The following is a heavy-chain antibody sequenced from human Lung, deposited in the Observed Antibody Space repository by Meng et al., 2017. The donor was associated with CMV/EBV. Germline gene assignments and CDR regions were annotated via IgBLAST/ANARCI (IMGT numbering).Heavy chain of an antibody. CDR3: ARGNWNYDY. Sequence: SCTVSGGSISSYYWSWIRQPPGKGLEWIGYIYYSGSTNYNPSLKSRVTISVDTSKNQFSLKLSSVTAAYAAMYYCARGNWNYDYLGQGTLVTVSS. J-gene: IGHJ4*02. CDR2: IYYSGST. D-gene: IGHD1-7*01. CDR1: GGSISSYY. V-gene: IGHV4-59*01.